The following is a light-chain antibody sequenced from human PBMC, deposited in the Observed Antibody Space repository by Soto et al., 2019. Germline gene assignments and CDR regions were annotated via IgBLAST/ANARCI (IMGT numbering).Light chain of an antibody. CDR1: QGIRDE. CDR2: AAS. J-gene: IGKJ1*01. V-gene: IGKV1-17*01. Sequence: MSQSLSSLSASVGDRVPITCRASQGIRDELGWFQQKPGKAPKLLIYAASSLQSGVPSRFSGSGSGTDFTLTISSLQPEDFATYYCQQNYSSPWTFGQGTKVDIK. CDR3: QQNYSSPWT.